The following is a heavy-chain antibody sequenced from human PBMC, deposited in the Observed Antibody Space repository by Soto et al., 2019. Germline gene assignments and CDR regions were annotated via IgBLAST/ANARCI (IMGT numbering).Heavy chain of an antibody. V-gene: IGHV1-3*05. CDR3: ARGSGYYYWDDY. CDR1: GYTFTSYA. D-gene: IGHD3-22*01. Sequence: QVQLVQSGAEEKKPGASVKVSCKASGYTFTSYAMHWVRQAPGQRLEWMGWINAGNGNTKYSQKFQGRVTITRDTSASTAYMELSSLRCEDTAVDYCARGSGYYYWDDYWGQGTLVTVSS. CDR2: INAGNGNT. J-gene: IGHJ4*02.